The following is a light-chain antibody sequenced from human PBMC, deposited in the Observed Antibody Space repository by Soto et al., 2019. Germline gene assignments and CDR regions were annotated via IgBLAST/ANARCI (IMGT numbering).Light chain of an antibody. CDR2: GVS. Sequence: QSALTQDASVSGTPGQSITISCTGTSRDIGGYNYVSWYQQHPGKAPKLMIYGVSNRPSGVSNRFSGSKSGNTASLTISGLQAEDDADYYCSSYSSSSAPHYVFGTGTQLTVL. CDR3: SSYSSSSAPHYV. J-gene: IGLJ1*01. CDR1: SRDIGGYNY. V-gene: IGLV2-14*03.